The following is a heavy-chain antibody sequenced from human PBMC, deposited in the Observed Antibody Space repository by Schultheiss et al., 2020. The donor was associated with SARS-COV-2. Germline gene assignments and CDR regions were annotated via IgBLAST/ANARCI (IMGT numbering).Heavy chain of an antibody. CDR3: ARSGFNWFDP. V-gene: IGHV4-4*07. CDR1: GGSISSYY. D-gene: IGHD7-27*01. Sequence: SETLSLTCTVSGGSISSYYCSWIRQPAGKGLEWIGRIYTSGSTNYNPSLKSRVTMSVDTSKNQFSLKLNSMTAADTAVYYCARSGFNWFDPWGQGTLVTVSS. J-gene: IGHJ5*02. CDR2: IYTSGST.